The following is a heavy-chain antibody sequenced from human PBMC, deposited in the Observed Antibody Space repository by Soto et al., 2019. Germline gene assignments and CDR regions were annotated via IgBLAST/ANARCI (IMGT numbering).Heavy chain of an antibody. CDR3: AREGGGVTLDY. J-gene: IGHJ4*02. Sequence: QVQLVESGGGVVQPGRSLRLSCATSGFTFSHYGMHWVRQAPGKGLEWVAVIWYDGSNKYYGDSVKGRFTVSRDSSKNTLYLQMNSLTAEDTAVYYGAREGGGVTLDYWGQGTLVTVSS. CDR2: IWYDGSNK. CDR1: GFTFSHYG. D-gene: IGHD2-21*02. V-gene: IGHV3-33*01.